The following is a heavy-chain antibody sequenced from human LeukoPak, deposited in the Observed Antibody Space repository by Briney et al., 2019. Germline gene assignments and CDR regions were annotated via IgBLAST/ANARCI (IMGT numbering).Heavy chain of an antibody. J-gene: IGHJ3*02. CDR1: GYTFTGYY. D-gene: IGHD3-10*01. Sequence: ASVKVSCKASGYTFTGYYIHWVRQAPGQGLEWMGWINPNSGGTNYAQKFQGRVTMTRDTSISTAYMELSRLRSDDTAVYYCARPPVELLWFGGPGEAFDIWGQGTMVTVSS. CDR2: INPNSGGT. CDR3: ARPPVELLWFGGPGEAFDI. V-gene: IGHV1-2*02.